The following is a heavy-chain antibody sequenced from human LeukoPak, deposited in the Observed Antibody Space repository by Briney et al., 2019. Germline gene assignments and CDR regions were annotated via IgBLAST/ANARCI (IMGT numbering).Heavy chain of an antibody. V-gene: IGHV1-46*01. CDR3: ARDSVGSGSYYKLEY. CDR1: GYTFTTYD. J-gene: IGHJ4*02. Sequence: SVKVSCKASGYTFTTYDMHWVRQAPGQGGEWVGIINPSGGSTSYAQKFQGRVTMTRDRSTSTVYIALSSMRSEDTAVYYCARDSVGSGSYYKLEYWGQGPLVTVSS. CDR2: INPSGGST. D-gene: IGHD3-10*01.